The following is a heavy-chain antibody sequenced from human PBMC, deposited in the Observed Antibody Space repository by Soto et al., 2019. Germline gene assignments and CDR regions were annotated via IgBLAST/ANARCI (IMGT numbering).Heavy chain of an antibody. CDR1: GFTFSSYG. J-gene: IGHJ2*01. D-gene: IGHD3-10*02. Sequence: QVPLVESGGGVVQPGRSLRLSCAASGFTFSSYGMHWVRQAPGKGLEWVAVISYDGSNKYYADSVKGRFTISRDNSKNTLYLQMNSLRAEDTAVYYCAKDVRTMSFFDLWGRGTLVTVSS. CDR2: ISYDGSNK. V-gene: IGHV3-30*18. CDR3: AKDVRTMSFFDL.